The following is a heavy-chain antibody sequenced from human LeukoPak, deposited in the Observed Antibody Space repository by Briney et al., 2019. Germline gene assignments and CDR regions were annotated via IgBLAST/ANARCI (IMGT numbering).Heavy chain of an antibody. V-gene: IGHV3-64*01. D-gene: IGHD5-24*01. Sequence: GGSLRLSCAASGFILSGYVMHWVRQAPGKGPESVSAINSNGDTTYYASSVKGRFTISRDNSKNTLYLQMGSLRTEDTAVYYCARENGGGSDYWGREPWSPSPQ. J-gene: IGHJ4*02. CDR2: INSNGDTT. CDR3: ARENGGGSDY. CDR1: GFILSGYV.